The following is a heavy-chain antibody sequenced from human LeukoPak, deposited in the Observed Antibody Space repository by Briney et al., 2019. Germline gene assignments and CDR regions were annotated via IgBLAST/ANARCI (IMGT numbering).Heavy chain of an antibody. J-gene: IGHJ5*02. Sequence: PSETLSLTCTVSGGSISSYYWSWIRQPPGKGLEWIGYIYYSGSTNYNPSLESRVTISLDTSKNQFSLKLSSVTAADTALYYCARGALSGISGWYDPWGQGTLVTVSS. CDR3: ARGALSGISGWYDP. CDR1: GGSISSYY. D-gene: IGHD3-10*01. CDR2: IYYSGST. V-gene: IGHV4-59*01.